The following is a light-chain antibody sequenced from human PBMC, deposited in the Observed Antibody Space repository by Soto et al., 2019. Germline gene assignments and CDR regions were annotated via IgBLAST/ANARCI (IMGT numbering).Light chain of an antibody. V-gene: IGLV2-11*01. CDR3: CSYAGSYTLWV. Sequence: QSALTQPRSVSGSPGQSVTISCTGTSSDVGGYNYVSWYQQYPGKAPKLIIYDVSKRPSGVPDRFSGSKSGNTASLTISGLQADDEAEYYCCSYAGSYTLWVFGGGTKVTVL. CDR2: DVS. J-gene: IGLJ3*02. CDR1: SSDVGGYNY.